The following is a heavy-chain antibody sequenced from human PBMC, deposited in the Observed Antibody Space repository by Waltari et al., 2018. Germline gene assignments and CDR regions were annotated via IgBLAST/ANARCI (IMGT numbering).Heavy chain of an antibody. CDR1: GFTVSSNY. J-gene: IGHJ4*02. CDR3: AACRDGYNPYYFDY. CDR2: IYSGGST. D-gene: IGHD5-12*01. Sequence: EVQLVESGGGLVQPGGSLRLSCAASGFTVSSNYMSWVRQAPGKGLEWVSVIYSGGSTYYADSVKGRFTISRDNSKNTLYLQMNSLRAADTAVYYCAACRDGYNPYYFDYWGQGTLVTVSS. V-gene: IGHV3-66*02.